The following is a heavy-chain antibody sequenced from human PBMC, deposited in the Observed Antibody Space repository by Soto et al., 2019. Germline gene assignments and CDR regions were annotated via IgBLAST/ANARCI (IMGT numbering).Heavy chain of an antibody. J-gene: IGHJ6*02. Sequence: QVQLVQSGAEVKKPGSSVKVSCKASGGTFSSYAISWVRQAPGQGLEWMGGIIPIFGTANYAQKFQGRVTITADESTSTAYMELSSLRSEDTAVYYCARTLEYSSSSVHYYYYGMDVWGQGTTVTVSS. CDR1: GGTFSSYA. CDR2: IIPIFGTA. CDR3: ARTLEYSSSSVHYYYYGMDV. V-gene: IGHV1-69*01. D-gene: IGHD6-6*01.